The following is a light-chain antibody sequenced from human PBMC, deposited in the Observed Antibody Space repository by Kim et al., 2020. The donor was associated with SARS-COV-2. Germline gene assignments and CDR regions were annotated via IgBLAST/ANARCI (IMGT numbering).Light chain of an antibody. CDR1: QGISNY. CDR2: AAS. Sequence: DIQMTQSPSSLSVSAGDRVTITCRASQGISNYLAWYQQKPGKVPKLLIYAASTMQSGIPSRFSGSGSGTDFTLTISSLQPEDVATYYCQQYNSCPRTFGQGTKVEIK. CDR3: QQYNSCPRT. J-gene: IGKJ1*01. V-gene: IGKV1-27*01.